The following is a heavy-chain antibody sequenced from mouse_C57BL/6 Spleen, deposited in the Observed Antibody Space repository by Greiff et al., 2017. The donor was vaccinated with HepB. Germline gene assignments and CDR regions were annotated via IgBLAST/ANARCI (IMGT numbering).Heavy chain of an antibody. V-gene: IGHV1-55*01. Sequence: QVQLKQPGAELVKPGASVKMSCKASGYTFTSYWITWVKQRPGQGLEWIGDIYPGSGSTNYNEKFKSKATLTVDTSSSTAYMQLSSLTSEDSAVYYCARWNYYGSSYDYFDYWGQGTTLTVSS. J-gene: IGHJ2*01. CDR1: GYTFTSYW. D-gene: IGHD1-1*01. CDR2: IYPGSGST. CDR3: ARWNYYGSSYDYFDY.